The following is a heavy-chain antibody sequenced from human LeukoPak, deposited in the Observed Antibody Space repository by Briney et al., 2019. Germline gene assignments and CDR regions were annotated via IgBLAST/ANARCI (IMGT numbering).Heavy chain of an antibody. CDR3: ASLIPAYSSGWYDDY. CDR2: ISSSSSTI. V-gene: IGHV3-48*01. CDR1: GFTFSSYS. Sequence: GGSLRLSCAASGFTFSSYSMNWVRQAPGKGLEWVSYISSSSSTIYYADSVKGRFTISRDNAKNSLYLQMNSLRAEDTAMYYCASLIPAYSSGWYDDYWGQGTPVTVSS. D-gene: IGHD6-19*01. J-gene: IGHJ4*02.